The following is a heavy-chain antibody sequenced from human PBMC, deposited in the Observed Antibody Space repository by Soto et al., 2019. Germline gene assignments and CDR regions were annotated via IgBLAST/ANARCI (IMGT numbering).Heavy chain of an antibody. CDR3: ASLDTARVETAGY. J-gene: IGHJ4*02. Sequence: GGSLRLSCAVSGFTFSDYGVHWVRQAPDKGLEWVAAISYDGTNKYYTDSVKGRFTISRDNSENMLYLQMNSLRAEDTAVYYCASLDTARVETAGYWGQGTRVTVSS. CDR2: ISYDGTNK. D-gene: IGHD5-18*01. CDR1: GFTFSDYG. V-gene: IGHV3-30*03.